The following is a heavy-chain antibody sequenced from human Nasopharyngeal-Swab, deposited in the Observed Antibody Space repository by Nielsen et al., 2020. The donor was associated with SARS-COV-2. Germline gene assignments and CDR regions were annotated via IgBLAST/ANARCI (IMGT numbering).Heavy chain of an antibody. CDR3: AKDLPYYDILTGYYSYYYGMDV. CDR1: GFTFSSYV. Sequence: GGSLRLSCAASGFTFSSYVMSWVRQAPGKGLEWVSAISGSGGSTYYADSVKGRFTISRDNSKNTLYLQMNSLRAEDTAVYYCAKDLPYYDILTGYYSYYYGMDVWGQGTTVTVSS. J-gene: IGHJ6*02. D-gene: IGHD3-9*01. V-gene: IGHV3-23*01. CDR2: ISGSGGST.